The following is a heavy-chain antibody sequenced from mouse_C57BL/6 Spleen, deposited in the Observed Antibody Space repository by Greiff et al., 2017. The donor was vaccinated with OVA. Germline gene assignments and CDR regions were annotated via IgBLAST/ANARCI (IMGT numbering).Heavy chain of an antibody. CDR1: GYAFSSSW. D-gene: IGHD2-2*01. CDR3: ARGRSMVTNWYFDV. J-gene: IGHJ1*03. CDR2: IDPNSGGT. Sequence: VQLQQSGPELVKPGASVKISCKASGYAFSSSWMNWVKQRPGRGLEWIGRIDPNSGGTKYNEKFKSKATLTVDKPSSTAYMQLSSLTSEDSAVYYCARGRSMVTNWYFDVWGTGTTVTVSS. V-gene: IGHV1-72*01.